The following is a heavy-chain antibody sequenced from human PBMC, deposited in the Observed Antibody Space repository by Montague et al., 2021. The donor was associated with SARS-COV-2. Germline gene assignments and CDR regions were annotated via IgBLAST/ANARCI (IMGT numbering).Heavy chain of an antibody. Sequence: TLSLTCTVSGASISTGIYYWSWIRQPAGKGLECIGRIRTTGHTDSNSSLEGRVFMAVDTSTNHFSLSLTSVTAADTAVYFCARFGSGNLEFDLWGQGTLVIVSS. CDR2: IRTTGHT. J-gene: IGHJ4*02. V-gene: IGHV4-61*02. D-gene: IGHD1-26*01. CDR3: ARFGSGNLEFDL. CDR1: GASISTGIYY.